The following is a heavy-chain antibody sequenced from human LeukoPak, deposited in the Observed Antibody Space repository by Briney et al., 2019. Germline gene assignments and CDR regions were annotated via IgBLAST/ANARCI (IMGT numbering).Heavy chain of an antibody. Sequence: GASVNVSCKVSGYTLTELSMHWVRQAPGKGLEWMGGFDHEDGETIYAQKFQGRVTTTRDMPTSTVYVELSTLRSEDTAVYYCARYSPIGECTGGSCSPYSYKDVWGKGTTVTVSS. CDR3: ARYSPIGECTGGSCSPYSYKDV. D-gene: IGHD2-15*01. J-gene: IGHJ6*03. V-gene: IGHV1-24*01. CDR2: FDHEDGET. CDR1: GYTLTELS.